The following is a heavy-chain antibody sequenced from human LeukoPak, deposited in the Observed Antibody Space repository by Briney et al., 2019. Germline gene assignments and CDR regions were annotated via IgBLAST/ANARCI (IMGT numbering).Heavy chain of an antibody. CDR1: GYTFSRYG. CDR3: ARQSFIAGDNWNYVLNGDDALDI. Sequence: ASMKVSCKASGYTFSRYGITWVRQAPGQGPEWMGWITAYDGNTNFAQNFQARVTMTTDTSTNTAYMELRSLRSDDTAVYYCARQSFIAGDNWNYVLNGDDALDIWGQGTMVTVSS. CDR2: ITAYDGNT. V-gene: IGHV1-18*01. D-gene: IGHD1-7*01. J-gene: IGHJ3*02.